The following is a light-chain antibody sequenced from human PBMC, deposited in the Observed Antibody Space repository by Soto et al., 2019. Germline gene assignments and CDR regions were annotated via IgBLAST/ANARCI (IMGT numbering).Light chain of an antibody. CDR1: QSVSSN. V-gene: IGKV3-15*01. CDR2: DAS. J-gene: IGKJ1*01. Sequence: EIVMTQSPATLSVSPGERATLSCRASQSVSSNLAWYQQKPGQAPRLLIYDASTRATGIPARFSGSGSGTEFTLTISSLQSEDFAVYYCQQYHNWPPWTFGQGTKVEI. CDR3: QQYHNWPPWT.